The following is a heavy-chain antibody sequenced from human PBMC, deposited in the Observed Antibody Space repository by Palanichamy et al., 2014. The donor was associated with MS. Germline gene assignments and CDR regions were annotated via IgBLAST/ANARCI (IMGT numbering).Heavy chain of an antibody. Sequence: QVQLQESGPGLVKPSETLSLTCTVSGGSLNSYYWSWIRQPPGKGLEWIGYIYFSGSTNYNPSLKSRVTISVDTSKNQFSLRLSSVTAADTAVYYCAREGYSYAVDYWGQGTLVTVSS. J-gene: IGHJ4*02. CDR1: GGSLNSYY. CDR3: AREGYSYAVDY. D-gene: IGHD5-18*01. V-gene: IGHV4-59*01. CDR2: IYFSGST.